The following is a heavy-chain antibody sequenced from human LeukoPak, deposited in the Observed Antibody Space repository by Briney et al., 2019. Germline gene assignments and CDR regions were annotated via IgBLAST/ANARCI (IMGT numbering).Heavy chain of an antibody. J-gene: IGHJ4*02. CDR1: GFTFDDYA. Sequence: GGSLRRSCAASGFTFDDYAMHWVRQAPGKGLEWVSGISWNSGSIGYADSVKGRFTISRDNAKNSLYLQMNSLRAEDTALYYCAKAGLRGYSYGSRFDYWGQGTLVTVSS. CDR3: AKAGLRGYSYGSRFDY. CDR2: ISWNSGSI. V-gene: IGHV3-9*01. D-gene: IGHD5-18*01.